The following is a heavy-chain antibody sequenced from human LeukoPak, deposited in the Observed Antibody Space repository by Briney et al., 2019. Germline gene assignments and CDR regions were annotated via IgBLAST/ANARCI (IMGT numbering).Heavy chain of an antibody. J-gene: IGHJ3*02. CDR3: ARVGRVYDILTGYLPGAFDI. V-gene: IGHV4-31*03. D-gene: IGHD3-9*01. CDR1: GGSISSGGYY. CDR2: IYYSGST. Sequence: PSETLSLTCTVSGGSISSGGYYWSWVRQHPGKGLEWIGYIYYSGSTYYNPSLKSRVTISVDTSKNQFSLKLSSVTAADTAVYYCARVGRVYDILTGYLPGAFDIWGQGTMVTVSS.